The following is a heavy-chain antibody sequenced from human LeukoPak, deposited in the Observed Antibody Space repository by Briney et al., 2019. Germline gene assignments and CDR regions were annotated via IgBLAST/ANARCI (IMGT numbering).Heavy chain of an antibody. CDR2: INHSGST. CDR3: ARDNRIAVAGRRFDY. D-gene: IGHD6-19*01. Sequence: SETLSLTCAVYGGSFSGYYWSWIRQPPGKGLEWIGEINHSGSTNYNPSLKSRVTISVDTSKNQFSLKLSSVTAADTAVYYCARDNRIAVAGRRFDYWGQGTLVTVSS. CDR1: GGSFSGYY. V-gene: IGHV4-34*01. J-gene: IGHJ4*02.